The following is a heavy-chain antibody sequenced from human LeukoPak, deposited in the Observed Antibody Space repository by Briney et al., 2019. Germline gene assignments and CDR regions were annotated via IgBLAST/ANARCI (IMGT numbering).Heavy chain of an antibody. Sequence: SGPTLLHPTQTLTLTCTFSGVSLGTSGGGVGWIRQPPEKALEWLGLCSRDEDKRYSTSLKSRLTITKDTSKNQVVLTMTNMDPVDTATYYCAHRQSIAFDYWGQGTLVTVSS. CDR1: GVSLGTSGGG. CDR2: CSRDEDK. V-gene: IGHV2-5*02. J-gene: IGHJ4*02. CDR3: AHRQSIAFDY. D-gene: IGHD3-22*01.